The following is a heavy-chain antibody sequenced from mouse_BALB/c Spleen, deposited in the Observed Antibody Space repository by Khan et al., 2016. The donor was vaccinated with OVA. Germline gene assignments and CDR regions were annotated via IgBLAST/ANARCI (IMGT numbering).Heavy chain of an antibody. V-gene: IGHV14-3*02. Sequence: VQLQQSGAELVKPGASVKLSCTASGFNIKDTYVHWVKERPEQGLEWIGRITPANGNTEYDPKFQGKATITADTSSKTSYLQLSSLTSEGSAVYYCVHHSDDPRNCDVWGEGTTVTVSS. CDR3: VHHSDDPRNCDV. D-gene: IGHD2-3*01. CDR1: GFNIKDTY. J-gene: IGHJ1*01. CDR2: ITPANGNT.